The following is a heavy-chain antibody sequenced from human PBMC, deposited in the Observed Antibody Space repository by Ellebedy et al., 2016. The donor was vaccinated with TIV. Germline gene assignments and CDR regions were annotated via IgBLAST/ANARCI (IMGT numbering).Heavy chain of an antibody. V-gene: IGHV3-30*03. CDR3: ARGRWEVFSIMDY. CDR1: GFTFITYG. CDR2: ISYDGTNK. J-gene: IGHJ4*02. D-gene: IGHD1-26*01. Sequence: GESLKISCAASGFTFITYGMHWVRQAPGKGLEWLAVISYDGTNKYYADSVKGRFTISRDNSKSTLYLQMNSLRAEDTAVYYCARGRWEVFSIMDYWGQGTLVTVSS.